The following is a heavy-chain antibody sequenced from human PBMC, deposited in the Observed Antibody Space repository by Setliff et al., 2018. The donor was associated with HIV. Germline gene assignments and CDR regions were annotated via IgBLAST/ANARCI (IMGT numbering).Heavy chain of an antibody. CDR2: IGTSTSNI. J-gene: IGHJ3*02. D-gene: IGHD4-17*01. CDR1: GFTFSSYE. Sequence: PGGSLRLSCAASGFTFSSYEMNWVRQAPGKGLEWVSYIGTSTSNIYYADSVKGRFTISRDNAKNALYLQMNSLRAEDTAVYYCASGREQGLRHAFDIWGQGTMVTVSS. CDR3: ASGREQGLRHAFDI. V-gene: IGHV3-21*05.